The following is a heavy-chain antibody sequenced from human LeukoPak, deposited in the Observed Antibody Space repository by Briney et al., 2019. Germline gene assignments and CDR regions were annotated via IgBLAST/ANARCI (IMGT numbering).Heavy chain of an antibody. CDR3: AKDGVEMATMRGFFDY. Sequence: GGSLRLSCAASGFTFSSYGMSWVRQAPGKGLEWVSAISGSGGNTYYAESVKGRFTISRDNSKNTLYLQMNSLRAEDTAVYYCAKDGVEMATMRGFFDYWGQGTLVTVSS. CDR2: ISGSGGNT. CDR1: GFTFSSYG. J-gene: IGHJ4*02. V-gene: IGHV3-23*01. D-gene: IGHD5-24*01.